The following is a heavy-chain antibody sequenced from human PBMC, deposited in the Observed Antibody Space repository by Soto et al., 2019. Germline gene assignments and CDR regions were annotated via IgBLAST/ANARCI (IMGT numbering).Heavy chain of an antibody. V-gene: IGHV1-2*02. CDR3: TTIGAPTCDY. J-gene: IGHJ4*02. CDR1: GYTFTGYY. CDR2: SNPNSGGT. Sequence: ASVKFSCQASGYTFTGYYMHWVRQAPGQGLLWMGWSNPNSGGTNYAHKFQGRVTMTRHKSISTAYMEVSRLRSDDTAVYYCTTIGAPTCDYWGQGTLVTVSS. D-gene: IGHD6-13*01.